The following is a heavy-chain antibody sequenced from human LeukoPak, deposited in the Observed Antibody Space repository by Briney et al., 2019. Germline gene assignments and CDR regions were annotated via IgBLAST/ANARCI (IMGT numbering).Heavy chain of an antibody. V-gene: IGHV1-2*02. D-gene: IGHD2-15*01. CDR3: AKRGVVIRAIIVVGFHKQAYYFDY. CDR2: INPNSGGT. CDR1: GYTFTGYY. J-gene: IGHJ4*02. Sequence: GASVKVSCKASGYTFTGYYMHWVRQAPGQGLEWMGWINPNSGGTNYAQKFQGRVTMTRDTSISTAYMELSRLRSDDTAVYFCAKRGVVIRAIIVVGFHKQAYYFDYWGRGALVTVSS.